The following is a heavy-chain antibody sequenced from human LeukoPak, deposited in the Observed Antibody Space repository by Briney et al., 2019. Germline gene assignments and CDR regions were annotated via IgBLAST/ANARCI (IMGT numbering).Heavy chain of an antibody. CDR3: ARCRLDGSDAFDI. D-gene: IGHD3-10*01. J-gene: IGHJ3*02. CDR1: GFTFSSYS. CDR2: ISSSSSYI. V-gene: IGHV3-21*01. Sequence: GGSLRLSCAASGFTFSSYSMNWVRQAPGKGLEWVASISSSSSYIYYADSVKGRFTISRDNAKNSLYLQMNSLRAEDTAVYYCARCRLDGSDAFDIWGQGTMVTVSS.